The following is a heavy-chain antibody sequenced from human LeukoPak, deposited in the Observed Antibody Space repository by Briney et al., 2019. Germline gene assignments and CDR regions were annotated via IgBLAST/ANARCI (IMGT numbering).Heavy chain of an antibody. Sequence: PGGSLRLSCAASGFTFSSYAMHWVRQAPGKGLVWVAVISYDGSNKYYADSVKGRFTISRDNSKNTLYLQMNSLRAEDTAVYYCARDLTPYGDYGVDYWGQGTLVTVSS. D-gene: IGHD4-17*01. CDR2: ISYDGSNK. CDR3: ARDLTPYGDYGVDY. V-gene: IGHV3-30-3*01. CDR1: GFTFSSYA. J-gene: IGHJ4*02.